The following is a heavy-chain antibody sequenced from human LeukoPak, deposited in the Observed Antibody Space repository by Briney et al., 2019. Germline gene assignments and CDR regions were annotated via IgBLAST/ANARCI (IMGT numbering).Heavy chain of an antibody. D-gene: IGHD3-22*01. J-gene: IGHJ4*02. CDR1: GFTFSSYA. V-gene: IGHV3-23*01. CDR2: ISGSGGST. CDR3: ARDLGDYYDSSGYCDY. Sequence: GGSLRLSCAASGFTFSSYAMSWVRQAAGKGLEWVSAISGSGGSTYYADSVKGRFTISRDNSKNTLYLQMNSLRAEDTAVYYCARDLGDYYDSSGYCDYWGQGTLVTVSS.